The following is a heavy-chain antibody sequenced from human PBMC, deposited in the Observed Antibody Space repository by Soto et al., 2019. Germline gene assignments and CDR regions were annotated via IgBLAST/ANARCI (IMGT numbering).Heavy chain of an antibody. J-gene: IGHJ4*02. CDR1: GYTFTSYY. D-gene: IGHD3-16*02. CDR3: ARGLDDYVWGSYRYAPFDY. CDR2: INAGNGNT. Sequence: ASVKVSCKASGYTFTSYYMHWVRQAPGQRLEWMGWINAGNGNTKYSQKFQGRVTITRDTSASTAYMELSSLRSEDTAVYYCARGLDDYVWGSYRYAPFDYWGQGTLVTVSS. V-gene: IGHV1-3*01.